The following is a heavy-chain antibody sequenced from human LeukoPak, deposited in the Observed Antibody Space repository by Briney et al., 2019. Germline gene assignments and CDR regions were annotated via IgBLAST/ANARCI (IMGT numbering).Heavy chain of an antibody. CDR3: AREIIAARPPSYYMDV. Sequence: SETLSLTCTVSGVSISSSNSYWSWIRQPPGKGLEWIGYIYYSGSTNYNPSLKSRVTISVDTSKNQFSLKLSSVTAADTAVYYCAREIIAARPPSYYMDVWGKGTTVTVSS. V-gene: IGHV4-61*01. D-gene: IGHD6-6*01. CDR1: GVSISSSNSY. CDR2: IYYSGST. J-gene: IGHJ6*03.